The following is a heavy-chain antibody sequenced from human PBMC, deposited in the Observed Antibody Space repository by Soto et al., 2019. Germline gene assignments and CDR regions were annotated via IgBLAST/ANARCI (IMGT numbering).Heavy chain of an antibody. Sequence: ASVKVSCKASGYTFTGYYMHWVRQAPGQGLEWMGIINPSGGSTSYAQKFQGRVTMTRDTSTSTVYMELSSLRSEDKAVYYCARVGTGGGLAYDYWGQGTLVTVSS. J-gene: IGHJ4*02. CDR2: INPSGGST. V-gene: IGHV1-46*03. CDR3: ARVGTGGGLAYDY. CDR1: GYTFTGYY. D-gene: IGHD6-19*01.